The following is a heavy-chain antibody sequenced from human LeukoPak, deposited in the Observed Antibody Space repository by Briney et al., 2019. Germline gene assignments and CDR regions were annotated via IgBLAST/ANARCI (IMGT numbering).Heavy chain of an antibody. CDR3: ARGTTALMDV. J-gene: IGHJ6*03. D-gene: IGHD2-21*02. CDR2: ISSGTSFI. V-gene: IGHV3-21*01. Sequence: GGSLRLSCAASGFTFSSYSMNWVRQAPGKGLEWVSSISSGTSFIYYEDSVKGRFTISRDNAKNSLYLQMNSLRAEDTAVYYCARGTTALMDVWGKGTTVTVSS. CDR1: GFTFSSYS.